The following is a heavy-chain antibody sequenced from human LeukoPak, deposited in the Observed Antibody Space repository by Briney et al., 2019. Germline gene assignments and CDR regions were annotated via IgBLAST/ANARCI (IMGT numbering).Heavy chain of an antibody. CDR3: AKGDVVVVAAIQPYYYGMDV. D-gene: IGHD2-15*01. V-gene: IGHV1-69*13. CDR1: GGTFSRYA. Sequence: GASVKVSCKASGGTFSRYAISWVPQAPGQELEWMGGIIPIFGTANYAQKFQGRVTITADESTSTAYMELSSLRSEDTAVYYSAKGDVVVVAAIQPYYYGMDVWGQGTTVTVSS. CDR2: IIPIFGTA. J-gene: IGHJ6*02.